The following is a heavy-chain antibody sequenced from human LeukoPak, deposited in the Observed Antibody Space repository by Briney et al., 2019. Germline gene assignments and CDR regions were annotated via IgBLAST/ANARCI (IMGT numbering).Heavy chain of an antibody. J-gene: IGHJ3*02. D-gene: IGHD6-19*01. CDR2: IYYSGST. Sequence: SETLSLTCTVSGGSISSYYWSWIRQPPGKGLEWIGYIYYSGSTNYNPSLKSRVTISVDTSKNQFSLKLSSVTAADTAVYYCARPLRSGDDAFDIWGQGTMVTVSS. CDR3: ARPLRSGDDAFDI. CDR1: GGSISSYY. V-gene: IGHV4-59*08.